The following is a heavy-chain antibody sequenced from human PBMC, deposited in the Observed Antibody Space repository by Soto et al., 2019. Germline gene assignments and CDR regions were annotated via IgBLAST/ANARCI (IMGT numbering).Heavy chain of an antibody. Sequence: QVQLQESGPGLVKPSETLSLTCTVSGGSISSYYWSWIRQPPGKGLEWIGYIYYSGSTNYNPSLKSRVTISVETSKNQFSLKLSSVTAADTAVYYCARDIDYYYDSSGRNYYYGMDVWGQGTTVTVSS. J-gene: IGHJ6*02. V-gene: IGHV4-59*01. CDR2: IYYSGST. CDR3: ARDIDYYYDSSGRNYYYGMDV. D-gene: IGHD3-22*01. CDR1: GGSISSYY.